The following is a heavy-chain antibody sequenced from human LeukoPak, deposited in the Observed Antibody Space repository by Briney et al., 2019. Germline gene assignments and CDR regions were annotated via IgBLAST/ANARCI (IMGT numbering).Heavy chain of an antibody. V-gene: IGHV4-34*01. CDR1: GGSFSGYY. J-gene: IGHJ4*02. D-gene: IGHD6-19*01. CDR3: ARGGEWLGKIFDY. Sequence: SETLSLTCAVYGGSFSGYYWSWIRRPPGKGLEWIGEINHSGSTNYNPSLKSRVTISVDTSKNQFSLKLSSVTAADTAVYYCARGGEWLGKIFDYWGQGTLVTVSS. CDR2: INHSGST.